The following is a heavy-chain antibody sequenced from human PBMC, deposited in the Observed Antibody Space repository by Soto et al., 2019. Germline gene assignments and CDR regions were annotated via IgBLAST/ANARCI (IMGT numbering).Heavy chain of an antibody. CDR2: IWYDGSVK. J-gene: IGHJ3*02. CDR1: GFILSRHA. Sequence: QVQLVESGGGVVQPGRSLRLSCAASGFILSRHARPWVRQPPGKGLEWVAQIWYDGSVKNYADSMKGRFTISRDSPKNTLFLQMNSLRVEDTAVYYCARDGQDLAPYAFDIWGQGTLVTVSS. CDR3: ARDGQDLAPYAFDI. V-gene: IGHV3-33*01.